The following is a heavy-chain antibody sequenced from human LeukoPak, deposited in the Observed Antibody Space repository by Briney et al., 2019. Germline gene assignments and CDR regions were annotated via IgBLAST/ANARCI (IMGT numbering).Heavy chain of an antibody. CDR3: ARSDQWLAENWFDP. V-gene: IGHV1-24*01. D-gene: IGHD6-19*01. J-gene: IGHJ5*02. CDR1: GYTVTELS. CDR2: FVPEDGET. Sequence: AASVKLSCNVSGYTVTELSMHWVRQAPGKALEWMGGFVPEDGETIYAQTFRGRVTITEDTSTDTAYMELSSLRSDDTAVYFCARSDQWLAENWFDPWGQGTLVTVSS.